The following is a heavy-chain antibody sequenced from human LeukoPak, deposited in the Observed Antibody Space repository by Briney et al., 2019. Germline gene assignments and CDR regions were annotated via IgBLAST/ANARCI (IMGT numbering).Heavy chain of an antibody. CDR1: GYSISSGYY. J-gene: IGHJ5*02. CDR3: AREGSSMVRGGIIPNWFDP. V-gene: IGHV4-38-2*02. D-gene: IGHD3-10*01. CDR2: IYHSGST. Sequence: SETLSLTCAVSGYSISSGYYWGWIRQPPGKGLEYIGNIYHSGSTYYNPSLKSRVTISVDTSKNQFSLKLSSVTAADTAVHYCAREGSSMVRGGIIPNWFDPWGQGTLVTVSS.